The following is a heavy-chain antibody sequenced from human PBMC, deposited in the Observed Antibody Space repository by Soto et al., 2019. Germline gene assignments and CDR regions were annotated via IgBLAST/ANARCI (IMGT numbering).Heavy chain of an antibody. CDR3: ARPNSIVVVVAATGGFDY. Sequence: PGGSMRLSCAASGFTFSSYAMHWVRQAPGKVLEWVAVISYDGSNEYYADSVKGRFTISRDNSKNTLYLQMNSLRAEDTAVYYCARPNSIVVVVAATGGFDYWGQGTLVTVSS. V-gene: IGHV3-30-3*01. CDR1: GFTFSSYA. D-gene: IGHD2-15*01. CDR2: ISYDGSNE. J-gene: IGHJ4*02.